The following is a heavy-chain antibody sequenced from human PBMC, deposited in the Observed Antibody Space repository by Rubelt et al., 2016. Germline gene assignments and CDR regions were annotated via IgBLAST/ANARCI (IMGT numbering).Heavy chain of an antibody. J-gene: IGHJ5*02. Sequence: QVQLVQSGAEVKKPGASVKVSCKASGYTFTSYGISWVRQAPGHGLDWMGWISAYNGNTNYAQKRQGRVTMTTDTSTSTAYMELRSLRSDDTAVYDCASMYSSSWYRGWFDPWGQGTLVTVSS. V-gene: IGHV1-18*01. CDR2: ISAYNGNT. CDR1: GYTFTSYG. CDR3: ASMYSSSWYRGWFDP. D-gene: IGHD6-13*01.